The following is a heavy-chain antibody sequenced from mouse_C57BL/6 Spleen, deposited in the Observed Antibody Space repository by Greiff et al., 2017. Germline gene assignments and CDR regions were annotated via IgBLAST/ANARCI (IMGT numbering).Heavy chain of an antibody. Sequence: VQLQQSGAELVRPGASVKLSCTASGFNITDYYMHWVKQRPEQGLEWIGRIDPEDGDIEYAPKFQGKATMTADTPSNTAYLQLSSLTSEDTAVYYCTSHYYGSSYYFDYWGQGTTLTVSS. D-gene: IGHD1-1*01. CDR1: GFNITDYY. V-gene: IGHV14-1*01. CDR3: TSHYYGSSYYFDY. J-gene: IGHJ2*01. CDR2: IDPEDGDI.